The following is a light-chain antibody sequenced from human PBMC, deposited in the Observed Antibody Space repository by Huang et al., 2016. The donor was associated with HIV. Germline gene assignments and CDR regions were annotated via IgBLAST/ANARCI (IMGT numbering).Light chain of an antibody. Sequence: DIQMTQSPSSLSASVGDRVIMTCRASQTITTYLNWYQQRPGKAPKLLIYAASSFQSGVPSRFSGSGSGTDFTLTMSSLQPEDFATNYCQQSYSSLLSFGGGTKVAIK. J-gene: IGKJ4*01. CDR2: AAS. CDR1: QTITTY. CDR3: QQSYSSLLS. V-gene: IGKV1-39*01.